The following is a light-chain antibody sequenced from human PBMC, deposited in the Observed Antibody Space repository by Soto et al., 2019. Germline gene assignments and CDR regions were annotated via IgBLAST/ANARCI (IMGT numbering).Light chain of an antibody. V-gene: IGKV1-6*01. J-gene: IGKJ1*01. CDR3: RQDYNYPRT. Sequence: AVQMTQSPSSLSASVGDRVTITCRASQAIRSDLGWYQMKPGKVPKLLIYAASNLQSGVPSRFIGRGYGTDFTLTISSLQPEDFATYYCRQDYNYPRTFGQGNKVEI. CDR1: QAIRSD. CDR2: AAS.